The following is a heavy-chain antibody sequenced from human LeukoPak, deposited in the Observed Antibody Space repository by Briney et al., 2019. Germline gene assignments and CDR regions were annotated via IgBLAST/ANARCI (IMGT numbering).Heavy chain of an antibody. CDR2: INAGNGNT. J-gene: IGHJ3*02. CDR1: GYTFTSYA. V-gene: IGHV1-3*01. Sequence: GASVKVSCKASGYTFTSYAMHWVRQAPGQRLEWMGWINAGNGNTKYSQKFQGRVTITRDESTSTAYMELSSLRSEDTAVYYCAGVMTTVNAFDIWGQGTMVTVSS. CDR3: AGVMTTVNAFDI. D-gene: IGHD4-17*01.